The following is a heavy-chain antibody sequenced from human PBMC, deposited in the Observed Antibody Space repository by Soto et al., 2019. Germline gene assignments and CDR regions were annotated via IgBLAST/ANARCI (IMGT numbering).Heavy chain of an antibody. CDR1: GFTFSSYS. V-gene: IGHV3-48*01. CDR3: ARFYKRTQFKSIWFGELLPHFDY. J-gene: IGHJ4*02. Sequence: GGSLRLSCAASGFTFSSYSMNWVRQAPGKGLEWVSYISSSSSTIYYADSVKGRFTISRDNAKNSLYLQMNSLRAEDTAVYYCARFYKRTQFKSIWFGELLPHFDYWGQGTLVTVSS. CDR2: ISSSSSTI. D-gene: IGHD3-10*01.